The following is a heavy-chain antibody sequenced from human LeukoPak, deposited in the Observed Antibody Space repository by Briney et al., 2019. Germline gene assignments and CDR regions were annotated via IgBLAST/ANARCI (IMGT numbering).Heavy chain of an antibody. D-gene: IGHD6-19*01. CDR1: GGSISSYY. Sequence: PSETLSLTCTVSGGSISSYYWSWIRQPPGKGLGWIGYIYYSGSTNYNPSLKSRVTISVDTSKNQFSLKLTSVTAADTAVYYCAREAGYSSGWYNYWGQGILVTVSS. V-gene: IGHV4-59*01. J-gene: IGHJ4*02. CDR2: IYYSGST. CDR3: AREAGYSSGWYNY.